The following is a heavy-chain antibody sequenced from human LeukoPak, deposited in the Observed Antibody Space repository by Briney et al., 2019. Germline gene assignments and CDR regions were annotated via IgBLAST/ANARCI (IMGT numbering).Heavy chain of an antibody. V-gene: IGHV1-2*02. CDR1: GYPFTGYY. CDR2: INPNSGGT. Sequence: ASVKVSCKASGYPFTGYYVHWLRQAPGQGLEWMGWINPNSGGTNYAQNFQDRVTMTRDTSISTAYMELSSLRSDDTAVYYCARKYHYDSSAHYWAFGFWGQGTLVTVSS. D-gene: IGHD3-22*01. CDR3: ARKYHYDSSAHYWAFGF. J-gene: IGHJ4*02.